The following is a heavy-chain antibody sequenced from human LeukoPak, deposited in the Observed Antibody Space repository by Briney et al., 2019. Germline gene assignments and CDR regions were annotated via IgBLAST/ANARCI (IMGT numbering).Heavy chain of an antibody. V-gene: IGHV3-64*01. CDR2: ISSKGDYT. J-gene: IGHJ4*02. D-gene: IGHD6-19*01. Sequence: QPGGSLRLSCAASGFTFSTYAMHWVRQAPGKGLEYVAAISSKGDYTHCANSVKGRFTISRDNSKNTLYLEMGSLRAEDMAVYYCARPSSSGWYAPFFWGQGTLVTVSS. CDR1: GFTFSTYA. CDR3: ARPSSSGWYAPFF.